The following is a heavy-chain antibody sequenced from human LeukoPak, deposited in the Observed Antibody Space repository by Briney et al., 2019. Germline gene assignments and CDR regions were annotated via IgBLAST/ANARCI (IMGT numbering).Heavy chain of an antibody. Sequence: PSETLSLTCAVYGGSFGGYYWSWIRQPPGKGLEWIGEINHSGSTNYNPSLKSRVTISVDTSKNQFSLKLSSVTAADTAVYYCARGSVAGTDYWGQGTLVTVSS. CDR1: GGSFGGYY. D-gene: IGHD6-19*01. CDR2: INHSGST. CDR3: ARGSVAGTDY. J-gene: IGHJ4*02. V-gene: IGHV4-34*01.